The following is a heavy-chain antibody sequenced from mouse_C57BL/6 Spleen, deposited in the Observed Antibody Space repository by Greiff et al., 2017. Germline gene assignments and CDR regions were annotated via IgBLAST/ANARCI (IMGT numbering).Heavy chain of an antibody. CDR2: IDPSDSYT. CDR1: GYTFTSYW. J-gene: IGHJ1*03. CDR3: ARGDYEGNFDV. Sequence: VQLQQPGAELVMPGASVKLSCKASGYTFTSYWMHWVKQRPGQGLEWIGEIDPSDSYTNYNQKFKGKSTLTVDKSSSTAYMQLSSLTSEDSAVYYCARGDYEGNFDVWGTGTTVTVSS. V-gene: IGHV1-69*01. D-gene: IGHD2-4*01.